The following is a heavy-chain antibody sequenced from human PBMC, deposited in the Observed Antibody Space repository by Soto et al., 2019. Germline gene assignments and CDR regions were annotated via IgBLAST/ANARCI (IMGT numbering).Heavy chain of an antibody. V-gene: IGHV4-4*02. CDR3: ARHRYCSGATCYHLDNWFDP. D-gene: IGHD2-15*01. CDR2: IYHSGST. J-gene: IGHJ5*02. CDR1: GGSISSSNW. Sequence: SSETLSLTCAVSGGSISSSNWWSWVRQPPGKGLEWIGEIYHSGSTNYNPSLKSRVTISVDKSKNQFSLKLSSVTAADTAVYYCARHRYCSGATCYHLDNWFDPWGQGTLVTVSS.